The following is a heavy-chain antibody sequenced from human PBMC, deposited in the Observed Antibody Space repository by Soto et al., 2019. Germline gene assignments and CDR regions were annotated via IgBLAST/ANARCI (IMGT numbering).Heavy chain of an antibody. Sequence: SVEVSCKASAGTFSSYAISWVRQAPGQGLEWMGGIIPIYGKANYAKKFQGRVTITADESTSTACMELSRLRSDDTAVYYCAIFYDNDAFDIWGQGTMVTVSS. CDR2: IIPIYGKA. V-gene: IGHV1-69*13. CDR1: AGTFSSYA. J-gene: IGHJ3*02. D-gene: IGHD3-22*01. CDR3: AIFYDNDAFDI.